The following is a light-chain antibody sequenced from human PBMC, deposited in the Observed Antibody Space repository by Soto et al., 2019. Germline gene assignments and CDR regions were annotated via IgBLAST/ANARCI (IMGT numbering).Light chain of an antibody. V-gene: IGLV2-14*01. CDR3: SSYTSSSTGVV. Sequence: QSALTQPASVSGSPGQSITISCTGTSRDVGGYNYVSWYQQHPGKAPKLMIYEVSNRPSGVSNRFSGSKSGNTASLTISGLQAEDEADYYCSSYTSSSTGVVFGGGTKLTVL. CDR2: EVS. J-gene: IGLJ2*01. CDR1: SRDVGGYNY.